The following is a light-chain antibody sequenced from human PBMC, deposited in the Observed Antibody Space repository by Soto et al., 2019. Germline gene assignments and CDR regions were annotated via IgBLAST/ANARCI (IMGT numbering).Light chain of an antibody. CDR2: EDD. CDR1: SGSIASNY. V-gene: IGLV6-57*04. CDR3: QSYDSSNPVV. J-gene: IGLJ2*01. Sequence: NFMLTQPHSVSESPGKTGTISCTRTSGSIASNYVQWYQQRPGSAPTTLIYEDDQRPSVVPDRFSGSIDRSSNSASLTISGLKTEDEADYYCQSYDSSNPVVFGGGTKLTVL.